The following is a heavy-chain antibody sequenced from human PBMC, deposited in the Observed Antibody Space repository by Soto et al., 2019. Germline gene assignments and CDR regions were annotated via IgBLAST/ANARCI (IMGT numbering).Heavy chain of an antibody. CDR3: VRDDRWAFDF. CDR1: GFTFSNYA. J-gene: IGHJ3*01. V-gene: IGHV3-48*02. Sequence: GGSLRLSCAASGFTFSNYAMNWVRQAPGKGLEWVSYISIGSGSIFYADSVKGRFTISRDDAKNSLYLQMNTLRDEDTAVYYCVRDDRWAFDFWGQGTMVTVSS. CDR2: ISIGSGSI. D-gene: IGHD3-22*01.